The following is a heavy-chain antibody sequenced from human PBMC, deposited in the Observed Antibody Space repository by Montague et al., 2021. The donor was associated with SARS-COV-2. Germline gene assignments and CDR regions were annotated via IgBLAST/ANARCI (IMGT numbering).Heavy chain of an antibody. D-gene: IGHD3-3*01. CDR2: VYPLATS. CDR3: ASYDFWSGYTDDL. Sequence: TLSLTCTVSGVSITSDIYFWHWFRQPAGKGLEWIGRVYPLATSKYNPSLRSRLTLAFDTSKNQISLNLTSVTAADAAVYYCASYDFWSGYTDDLWGPGIRVTVSS. V-gene: IGHV4-61*02. J-gene: IGHJ5*02. CDR1: GVSITSDIYF.